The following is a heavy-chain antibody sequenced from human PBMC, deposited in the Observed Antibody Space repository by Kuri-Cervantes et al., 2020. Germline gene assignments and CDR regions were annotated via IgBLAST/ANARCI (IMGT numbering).Heavy chain of an antibody. CDR3: ARELPARNGMDV. Sequence: SVKVSCKASGGTFSSYTISWVRQAPGQGLEWMGRIIPILGTANYAQKFQGRVTITADKSTSTAYMELSSLRSEDTAVYYCARELPARNGMDVWGQGTTVTVSS. V-gene: IGHV1-69*08. J-gene: IGHJ6*02. CDR1: GGTFSSYT. D-gene: IGHD2-2*01. CDR2: IIPILGTA.